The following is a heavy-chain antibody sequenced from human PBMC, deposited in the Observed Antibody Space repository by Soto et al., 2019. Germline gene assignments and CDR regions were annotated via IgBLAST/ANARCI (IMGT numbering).Heavy chain of an antibody. CDR1: GFTFSNYA. D-gene: IGHD3-9*01. J-gene: IGHJ4*02. Sequence: GGSLRLSCAASGFTFSNYAMAWVRRAPGKGLEWVSRISSSGGSTYYADSVKGRFIISRDNSKNALDLQLNSLRAEDTALYYCAKDVLTGFFDKWGQGTLVTVSS. CDR3: AKDVLTGFFDK. V-gene: IGHV3-23*01. CDR2: ISSSGGST.